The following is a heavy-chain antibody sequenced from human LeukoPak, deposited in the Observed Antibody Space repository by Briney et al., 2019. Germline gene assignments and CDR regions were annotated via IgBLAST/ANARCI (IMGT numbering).Heavy chain of an antibody. CDR3: VRSWFSAYFDF. CDR1: RFTFGNYE. V-gene: IGHV3-53*01. J-gene: IGHJ4*02. D-gene: IGHD3-10*01. CDR2: IYSGGST. Sequence: GGSLRLSCAASRFTFGNYEMTWVRQAPGKGLEWVSVIYSGGSTYYADSVKGRFTISRDNSRNTLYLQISSLRVEDTAIYYCVRSWFSAYFDFRGQGVLVTVSS.